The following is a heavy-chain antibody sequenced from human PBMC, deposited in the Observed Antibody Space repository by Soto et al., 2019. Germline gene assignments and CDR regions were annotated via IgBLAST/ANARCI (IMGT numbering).Heavy chain of an antibody. CDR1: GYTFTSYG. CDR3: ARDHTIYGVDIVRYYYYHYMDV. CDR2: ISAYNGNT. Sequence: ASVKVSCKASGYTFTSYGISWVRQAPGQGLEWMGWISAYNGNTNYAQKLQGRVTMTTDTSTSTAYMELRSLRSDDTAVYYCARDHTIYGVDIVRYYYYHYMDVWGKGTTVTVSS. V-gene: IGHV1-18*01. J-gene: IGHJ6*03. D-gene: IGHD3-3*01.